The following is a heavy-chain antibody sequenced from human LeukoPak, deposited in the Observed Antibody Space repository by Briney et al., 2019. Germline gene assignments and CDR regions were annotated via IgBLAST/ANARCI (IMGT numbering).Heavy chain of an antibody. J-gene: IGHJ5*02. Sequence: SETLSLTCTVSGGSISSGFYYWGWIRQPPGKGLEWIGSIYYSGTTYYNPSLKSRVTISVDTSRNQFSLKLSSVTAADTAVYYCARSPQGTATTANWLDPWGQGTLVTVSS. CDR3: ARSPQGTATTANWLDP. D-gene: IGHD4-17*01. CDR1: GGSISSGFYY. CDR2: IYYSGTT. V-gene: IGHV4-39*01.